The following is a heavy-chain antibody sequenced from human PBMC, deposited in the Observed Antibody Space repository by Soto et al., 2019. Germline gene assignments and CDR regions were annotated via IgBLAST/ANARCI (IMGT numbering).Heavy chain of an antibody. Sequence: QVRLVQSGAEVKKPGASMKVSCKASGFTFTSYGISWVRQAPGQGLEWMGWVSAYNGNTHYAQKLQGRVTMTTDTATTTAYMELRSLRSGDTAVYYCSRGGSSWQPHEDYWGQGSLVTVSS. V-gene: IGHV1-18*01. CDR3: SRGGSSWQPHEDY. CDR2: VSAYNGNT. CDR1: GFTFTSYG. D-gene: IGHD6-13*01. J-gene: IGHJ4*02.